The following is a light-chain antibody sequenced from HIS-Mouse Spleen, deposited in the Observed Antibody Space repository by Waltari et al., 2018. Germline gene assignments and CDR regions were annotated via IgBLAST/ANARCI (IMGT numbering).Light chain of an antibody. J-gene: IGLJ3*02. CDR2: RNN. CDR3: AAWDDSLSGWV. Sequence: QSVLTQPPSASGTPGQRVTIYCSGSSSNIGSNYAYWYQQLPGTAPKLPIYRNNQRPSGVPDRFSGSKSGTSASLAISGLRSEDEADYYCAAWDDSLSGWVFGGGTKLTVL. CDR1: SSNIGSNY. V-gene: IGLV1-47*01.